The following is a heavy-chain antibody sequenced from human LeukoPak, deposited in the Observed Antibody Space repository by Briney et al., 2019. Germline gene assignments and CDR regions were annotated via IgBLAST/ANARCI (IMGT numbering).Heavy chain of an antibody. D-gene: IGHD3-10*01. CDR3: ARDEYYYGSGSYYRLPDAFDI. CDR2: ISSSGSTI. Sequence: SGGSLRLSCAASGFTFSTYEMNWVRQAPGKGLEWVSYISSSGSTIHYADSVKGRFTISRDNAKNSLYLQMNSLRAEDTAVYYCARDEYYYGSGSYYRLPDAFDIWGQGTMVTVSS. J-gene: IGHJ3*02. CDR1: GFTFSTYE. V-gene: IGHV3-48*03.